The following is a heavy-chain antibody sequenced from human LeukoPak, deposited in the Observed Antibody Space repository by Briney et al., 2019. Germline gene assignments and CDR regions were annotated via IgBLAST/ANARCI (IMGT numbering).Heavy chain of an antibody. D-gene: IGHD3-3*01. V-gene: IGHV1-2*02. CDR1: GYTFTGYY. CDR3: ARDKGVWSGYFDY. CDR2: INPNSGGT. Sequence: GTSVKVSCKASGYTFTGYYMHWVRQAPGQGLEWMGWINPNSGGTNYAQKFQGRVTMTRDTSISTAYMELSRLRSDGTAVYYCARDKGVWSGYFDYWGQGTLVTVSS. J-gene: IGHJ4*02.